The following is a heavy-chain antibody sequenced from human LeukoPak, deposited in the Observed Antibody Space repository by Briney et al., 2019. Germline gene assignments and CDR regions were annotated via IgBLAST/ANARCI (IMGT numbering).Heavy chain of an antibody. CDR3: AGSSTSYYYAMDV. CDR1: GFTFSRNW. Sequence: QPGGSLRLSCAASGFTFSRNWMHWVRQAPGKGLVWVSRINSDGSRTSYADSVKGRFTISRDNAKNTLYLQMNSLRAEDTAVYYCAGSSTSYYYAMDVWGQGTTVTVSS. D-gene: IGHD2-2*01. J-gene: IGHJ6*02. V-gene: IGHV3-74*01. CDR2: INSDGSRT.